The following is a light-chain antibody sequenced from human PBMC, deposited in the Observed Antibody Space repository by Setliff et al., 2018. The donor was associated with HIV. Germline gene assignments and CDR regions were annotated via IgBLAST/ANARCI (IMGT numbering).Light chain of an antibody. J-gene: IGLJ3*02. V-gene: IGLV1-44*01. CDR1: SSNIGTNT. CDR3: AAWDDSLNGSWV. Sequence: LAQPPTASGTPGQRVAISCSGSSSNIGTNTVNWYQQLPGTAPRLLIYSNNQRPSGVPDRFSGSKSGTSASLAISGLQSEDEADYYCAAWDDSLNGSWVFGGGTKVTVL. CDR2: SNN.